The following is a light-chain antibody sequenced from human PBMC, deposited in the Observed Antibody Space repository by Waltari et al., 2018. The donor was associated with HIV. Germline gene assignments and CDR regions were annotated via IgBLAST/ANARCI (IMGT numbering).Light chain of an antibody. J-gene: IGKJ2*02. CDR1: QSISSW. Sequence: QSTSTLSASVGDRVTITCRASQSISSWLAWYQMKPGKAPKLLIYKASSLESGVSSRFSGSGSGTEFTLTISSLQPDDFATYYCQYYNTYSRTFGQGTKVEL. CDR3: QYYNTYSRT. V-gene: IGKV1-5*03. CDR2: KAS.